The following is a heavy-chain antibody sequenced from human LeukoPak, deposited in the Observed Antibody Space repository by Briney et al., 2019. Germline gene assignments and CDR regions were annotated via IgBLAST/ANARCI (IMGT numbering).Heavy chain of an antibody. V-gene: IGHV1-18*04. CDR3: AREGSSGPAYSMDV. CDR1: GYTFTSYG. J-gene: IGHJ6*04. CDR2: ISPYNGNT. D-gene: IGHD3-22*01. Sequence: GASVKVSCKASGYTFTSYGISWVRQAPGQGLEWMGWISPYNGNTNYAQKLQGRVTIPTDTSMSTAYMELRSLRSDDTAVYYCAREGSSGPAYSMDVWGKGTTVTVSS.